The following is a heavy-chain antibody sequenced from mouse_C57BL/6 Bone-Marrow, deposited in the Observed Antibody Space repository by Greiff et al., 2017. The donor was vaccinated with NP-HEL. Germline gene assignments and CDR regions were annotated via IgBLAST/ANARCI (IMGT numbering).Heavy chain of an antibody. CDR2: IRLKSDNYAT. CDR1: GFTFSNYW. CDR3: TEEGYYGYDFDY. Sequence: EVQGVESGGGLVQPGGSMKLSCVASGFTFSNYWMNWVRQSPEKGLEWVAQIRLKSDNYATHYAESVKGRFTISRDDSKSSVYLQMNNLRAEDTGIYYCTEEGYYGYDFDYWGQGTTLTVSS. V-gene: IGHV6-3*01. D-gene: IGHD2-2*01. J-gene: IGHJ2*01.